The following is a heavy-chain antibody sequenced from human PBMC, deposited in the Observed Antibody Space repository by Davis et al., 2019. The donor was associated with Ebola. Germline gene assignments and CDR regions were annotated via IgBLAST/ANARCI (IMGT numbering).Heavy chain of an antibody. J-gene: IGHJ5*02. D-gene: IGHD6-19*01. CDR3: ARPIAVAGSWFDP. CDR1: GFTFNKCA. Sequence: HTGGSLRLSCAASGFTFNKCAMSWVRLAPGKGLEWVSRINSDGSSTSYADSVKGRFTISRDNAKNTLYLQMNSLRAEDTAVYYCARPIAVAGSWFDPWGQGTLVTVSS. V-gene: IGHV3-74*01. CDR2: INSDGSST.